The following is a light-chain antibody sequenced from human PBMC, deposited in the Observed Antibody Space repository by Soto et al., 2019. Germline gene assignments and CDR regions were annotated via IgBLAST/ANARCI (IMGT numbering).Light chain of an antibody. CDR1: NIGSTS. Sequence: ELTHPPSVSLAPGQTARITCGGNNIGSTSVHWYQQRPGQAPVLVVYDDNDRPSGIPERFSGSNSENTATLTITRVEAGDEADYYCQVWNITTDHYVFGTGTKVTVL. J-gene: IGLJ1*01. CDR2: DDN. CDR3: QVWNITTDHYV. V-gene: IGLV3-21*02.